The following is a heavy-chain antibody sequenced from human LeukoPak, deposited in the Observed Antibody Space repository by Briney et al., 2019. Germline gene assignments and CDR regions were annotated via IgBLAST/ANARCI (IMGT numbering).Heavy chain of an antibody. Sequence: PSETLSLTCAVYGGSFSGCYWSWIRQPPGRGLEWIGEINHSGSTNYNPSLKSRVTISVDTSKNQFSLKLSSVTAADTAVYYCARVWVTETTTGLDYWGQGTLVTVSS. CDR3: ARVWVTETTTGLDY. CDR1: GGSFSGCY. CDR2: INHSGST. D-gene: IGHD1-1*01. V-gene: IGHV4-34*01. J-gene: IGHJ4*02.